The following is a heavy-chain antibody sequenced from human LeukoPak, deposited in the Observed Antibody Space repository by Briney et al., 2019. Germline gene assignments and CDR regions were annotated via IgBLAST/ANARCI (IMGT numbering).Heavy chain of an antibody. V-gene: IGHV3-23*01. D-gene: IGHD5-24*01. CDR3: ARDGEGVEMATMPASFDY. CDR2: ISGSGGST. J-gene: IGHJ4*02. Sequence: PGGSLRLSCAASGFTFSSYAMSWVRQAPGKGLEWVSAISGSGGSTYYADSVRGRFTISRDNSKNTLYLQMNSLRAEDTAVYYCARDGEGVEMATMPASFDYWGQGTLVTVSS. CDR1: GFTFSSYA.